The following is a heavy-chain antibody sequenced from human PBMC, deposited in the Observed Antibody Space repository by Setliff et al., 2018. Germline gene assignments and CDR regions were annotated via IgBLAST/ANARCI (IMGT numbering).Heavy chain of an antibody. CDR2: INHSGGT. Sequence: SETLSLTCAVYGGSFSGYYWSWIRQPPGKGLEWIGEINHSGGTNYNPSLKSRVTISVDTSKNQFSLKLSSVTAADTAVYYCARVYSSSSRMGYYYYYYMDVWGKGTTVTVSS. V-gene: IGHV4-34*01. CDR3: ARVYSSSSRMGYYYYYYMDV. J-gene: IGHJ6*03. CDR1: GGSFSGYY. D-gene: IGHD6-6*01.